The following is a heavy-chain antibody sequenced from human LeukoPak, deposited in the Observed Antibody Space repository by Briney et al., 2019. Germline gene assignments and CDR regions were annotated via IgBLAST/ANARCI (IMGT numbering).Heavy chain of an antibody. CDR2: IKQDGSEK. J-gene: IGHJ3*02. CDR1: GFTFSSYW. V-gene: IGHV3-7*01. Sequence: GGSLRLSCAASGFTFSSYWMSWVRQAPGKGLEWVANIKQDGSEKYYVDSVKGRFTISRDNAKNSLYLQMNSLRAEDTAVYYCARVKRRFQVPAALKHDAFDIWGQGTMVTVSS. CDR3: ARVKRRFQVPAALKHDAFDI. D-gene: IGHD2-2*01.